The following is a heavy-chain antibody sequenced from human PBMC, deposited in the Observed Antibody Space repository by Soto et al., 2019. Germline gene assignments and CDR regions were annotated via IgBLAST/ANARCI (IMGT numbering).Heavy chain of an antibody. J-gene: IGHJ4*02. V-gene: IGHV1-3*01. D-gene: IGHD3-3*01. CDR1: GYTFTSYA. CDR3: ARDAYYDFWSGYSRTPDYFDY. Sequence: ASVKVSCKASGYTFTSYAMHWVRQAPGQRLEWMGWINAGNGNTKYSQKFQGRVTITRDTSASTAYMELSSLRSEDTAVYYCARDAYYDFWSGYSRTPDYFDYWGQGTLVTSPQ. CDR2: INAGNGNT.